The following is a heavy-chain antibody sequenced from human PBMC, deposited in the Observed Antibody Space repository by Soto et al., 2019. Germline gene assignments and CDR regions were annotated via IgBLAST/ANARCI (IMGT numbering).Heavy chain of an antibody. D-gene: IGHD3-22*01. Sequence: QITLKESGPTLVKPTQTLTLTCTFSGFSLSTSGVGVGWIRQPPGKALEWLALIYWNDDKRYSPSLKSRLTITKDTSKNQVVLTMNNMDPVDTATYYCARHQEYYYDSSGYPFDYWGQGTLVTVSS. CDR3: ARHQEYYYDSSGYPFDY. CDR2: IYWNDDK. V-gene: IGHV2-5*01. CDR1: GFSLSTSGVG. J-gene: IGHJ4*02.